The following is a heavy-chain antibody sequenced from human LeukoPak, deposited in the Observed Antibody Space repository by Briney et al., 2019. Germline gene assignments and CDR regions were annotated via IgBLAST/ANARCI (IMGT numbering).Heavy chain of an antibody. CDR2: ISGSGGST. CDR3: AKDIVRGVIITALGY. J-gene: IGHJ4*02. CDR1: GFTFSSYA. Sequence: PGGSLRLSCAASGFTFSSYAMSWVRQAPGKGLEWVSAISGSGGSTYYADSVKGRFTISRDNSKNTLYLQMNSLRAEDTAVYYCAKDIVRGVIITALGYWGQGTLVTVSS. V-gene: IGHV3-23*01. D-gene: IGHD3-10*01.